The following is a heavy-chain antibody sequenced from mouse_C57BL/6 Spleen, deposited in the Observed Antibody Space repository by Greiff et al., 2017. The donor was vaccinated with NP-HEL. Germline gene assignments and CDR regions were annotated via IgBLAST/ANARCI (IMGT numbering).Heavy chain of an antibody. V-gene: IGHV5-4*03. Sequence: EVNVVESGGGLVKPGGSLKLSCAASGFTFSSYAMSWVRQTPEKRLEWVATISDGGSYTYYPDNVKGRFTISRDNAKNNLYLQMSHLKSEDTAMYYCARGWPKKYAMDYWGQGTSVTVSS. J-gene: IGHJ4*01. CDR2: ISDGGSYT. CDR1: GFTFSSYA. CDR3: ARGWPKKYAMDY.